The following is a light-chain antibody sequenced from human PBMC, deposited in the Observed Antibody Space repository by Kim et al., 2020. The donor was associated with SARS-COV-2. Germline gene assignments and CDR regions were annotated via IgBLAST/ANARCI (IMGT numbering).Light chain of an antibody. V-gene: IGLV3-21*04. J-gene: IGLJ1*01. CDR3: QVWDSLSDHYV. CDR1: NIGDYS. CDR2: YDS. Sequence: YELTQPPSVSVAPGETARITCETDNIGDYSVHWYQQKPGQAPAVVITYDSDRPSGIPERFSGSNSGNTATLTISRVEAGDEADYHCQVWDSLSDHYVFGSGTKVTVL.